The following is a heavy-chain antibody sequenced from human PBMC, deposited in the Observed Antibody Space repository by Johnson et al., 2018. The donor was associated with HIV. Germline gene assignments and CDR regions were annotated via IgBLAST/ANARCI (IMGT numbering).Heavy chain of an antibody. J-gene: IGHJ3*02. Sequence: QVQLVESGGGVVKPGGSLRLSCAASGFTFSDYYMHWIRQAPGKGLEWVSCISSSGSTTYYADSLKGRFTVSRDNAKNSLSLQMNSLRAEDTALYYCARVSCSGSGCLGDGAFDIWGQGTMVTVSS. V-gene: IGHV3-11*01. D-gene: IGHD2-15*01. CDR2: ISSSGSTT. CDR3: ARVSCSGSGCLGDGAFDI. CDR1: GFTFSDYY.